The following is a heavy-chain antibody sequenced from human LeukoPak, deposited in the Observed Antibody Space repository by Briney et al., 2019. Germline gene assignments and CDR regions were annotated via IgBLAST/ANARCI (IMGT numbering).Heavy chain of an antibody. J-gene: IGHJ5*01. D-gene: IGHD5-24*01. Sequence: ASVKVSCKGAGYTFTSYGFSWVRQAPGQGLEWIGWISAYSGNKKYGQRFQDRLTITTDASTSTSYMELRSLGSDDTAVYYCARDVGSGDGHNLDSWGHGTLVIVSS. V-gene: IGHV1-18*01. CDR2: ISAYSGNK. CDR1: GYTFTSYG. CDR3: ARDVGSGDGHNLDS.